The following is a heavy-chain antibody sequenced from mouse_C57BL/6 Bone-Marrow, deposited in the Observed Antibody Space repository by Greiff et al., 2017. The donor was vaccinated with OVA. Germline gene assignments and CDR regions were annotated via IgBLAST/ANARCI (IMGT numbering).Heavy chain of an antibody. D-gene: IGHD2-3*01. CDR3: ARGRAHDGYYDFDV. J-gene: IGHJ1*03. CDR2: ISDGGSYT. CDR1: GFTFSSYA. Sequence: EVKLMESGGGLVKPGGSLKLSCAASGFTFSSYAMSWVRQTPEKRLEWVATISDGGSYTYYPDNVKGRFTISRDNAKNNLYLQMSHLRSEDTAMDYCARGRAHDGYYDFDVWGTGTTVTVSS. V-gene: IGHV5-4*03.